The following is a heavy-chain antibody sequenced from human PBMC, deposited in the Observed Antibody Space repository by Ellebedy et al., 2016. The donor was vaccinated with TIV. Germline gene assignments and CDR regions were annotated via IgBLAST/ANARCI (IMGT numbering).Heavy chain of an antibody. V-gene: IGHV1-46*01. D-gene: IGHD1-20*01. CDR2: INPSGGYT. J-gene: IGHJ4*02. CDR3: ARGGGHNWNDAYHFDY. Sequence: AASVKVSCKASGYTFTSYYMYWVRQAPGQGLEWMGTINPSGGYTTYAQKTRGRVTMTRDTSRSTVYMELNSLRSEDTAVYYCARGGGHNWNDAYHFDYWGQGTLVAVSS. CDR1: GYTFTSYY.